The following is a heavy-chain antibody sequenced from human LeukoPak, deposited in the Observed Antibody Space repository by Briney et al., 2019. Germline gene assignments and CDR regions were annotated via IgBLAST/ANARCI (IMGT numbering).Heavy chain of an antibody. V-gene: IGHV1-69*05. Sequence: SVKVSCKASGYTFTGYYMHWVRQAPGQGLEWMGGIIPIFGTANYAQKFQGRVTITTDESTSTAYMEVSSLRSEDTAVYYCGRKAGDCGGGSCYSIDYWGQGTLVTVSS. CDR3: GRKAGDCGGGSCYSIDY. CDR1: GYTFTGYY. J-gene: IGHJ4*02. CDR2: IIPIFGTA. D-gene: IGHD2-15*01.